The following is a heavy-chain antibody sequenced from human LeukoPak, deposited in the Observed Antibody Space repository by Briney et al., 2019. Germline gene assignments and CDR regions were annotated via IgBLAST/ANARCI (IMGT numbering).Heavy chain of an antibody. D-gene: IGHD4/OR15-4a*01. CDR1: SGSTSNFY. Sequence: SETLSLTCTVSSGSTSNFYWSWIRQPAGKGLQWIGRIYTSGATNYNPSLKSRVTMSIHTSKNQVSLNLASVTAADTAIYYCAVDSSEDYGRGNFDLWGRGTWSLSPQ. CDR2: IYTSGAT. CDR3: AVDSSEDYGRGNFDL. V-gene: IGHV4-4*07. J-gene: IGHJ2*01.